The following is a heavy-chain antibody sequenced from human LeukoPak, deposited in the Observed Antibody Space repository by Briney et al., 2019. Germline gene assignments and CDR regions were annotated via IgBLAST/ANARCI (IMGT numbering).Heavy chain of an antibody. J-gene: IGHJ3*02. CDR3: ARGRYGRYAFDI. D-gene: IGHD1-14*01. CDR2: IRSGGDYI. Sequence: GGSLRLSCAASGFTFSNYTMTWVRQAPGKELEWVSSIRSGGDYIYYADSIKGRFTISRDNAKNSLYLQMNSLRAEDTALYYCARGRYGRYAFDIWGQGTMVTVSS. CDR1: GFTFSNYT. V-gene: IGHV3-21*04.